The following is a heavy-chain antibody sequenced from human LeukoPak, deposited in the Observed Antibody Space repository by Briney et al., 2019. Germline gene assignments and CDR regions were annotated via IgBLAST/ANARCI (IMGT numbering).Heavy chain of an antibody. Sequence: KPSETLSLTCTVSGGSISSSSYYWGWIRQPPGKGLEWIGSIYYSGSTYYNPSLKSRVTISVDTSKNQFSLKLSSVTAADTAVYSCARLSAPPSFWSGYYGAYFDYWGQGTLVTVSS. J-gene: IGHJ4*02. V-gene: IGHV4-39*01. CDR3: ARLSAPPSFWSGYYGAYFDY. CDR2: IYYSGST. CDR1: GGSISSSSYY. D-gene: IGHD3-3*01.